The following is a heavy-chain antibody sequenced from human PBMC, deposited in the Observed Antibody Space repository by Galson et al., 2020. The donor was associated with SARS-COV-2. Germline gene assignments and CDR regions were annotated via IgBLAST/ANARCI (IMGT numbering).Heavy chain of an antibody. CDR1: GFTVSSNY. CDR2: IYSGGST. CDR3: ARDPDSGYDSGMDY. J-gene: IGHJ4*02. V-gene: IGHV3-66*01. Sequence: QAGGSLRLSCAASGFTVSSNYMSWVRQAPGKGLEWVAVIYSGGSTYYADSVKGRFTISTDNTKNTLYLQKNSLRAEDTAVYYCARDPDSGYDSGMDYWGQGTLVTVSS. D-gene: IGHD5-12*01.